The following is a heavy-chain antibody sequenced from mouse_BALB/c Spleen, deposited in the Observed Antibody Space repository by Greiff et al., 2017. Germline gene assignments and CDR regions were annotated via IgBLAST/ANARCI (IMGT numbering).Heavy chain of an antibody. V-gene: IGHV1S81*02. CDR2: INPSNGRT. Sequence: QVQLQQPGAELVKPGASVKLSCKASGYTFTSYWMHWVKQRPGQGLEWIGEINPSNGRTNYNEKFKSKATLTVDKSSSTAYMQLSSLTSEDSAVYYCARRCYGNYLEYFDVWGAGTTVTVSS. CDR1: GYTFTSYW. D-gene: IGHD2-1*01. J-gene: IGHJ1*01. CDR3: ARRCYGNYLEYFDV.